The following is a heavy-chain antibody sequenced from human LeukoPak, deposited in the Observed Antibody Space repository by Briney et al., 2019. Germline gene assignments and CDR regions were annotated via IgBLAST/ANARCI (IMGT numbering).Heavy chain of an antibody. D-gene: IGHD3-22*01. CDR2: SYYSGST. CDR1: GGSISSSSYY. V-gene: IGHV4-39*07. J-gene: IGHJ4*02. Sequence: SETLSLTCTVSGGSISSSSYYWGGIRQPPGKGLEWIGSSYYSGSTYYNPSLKSRVTISVDTSKNQFSLKLSSVTAAATAVYYCARVYDSSGYYYGGFVYFDYWGQGTLVTVSS. CDR3: ARVYDSSGYYYGGFVYFDY.